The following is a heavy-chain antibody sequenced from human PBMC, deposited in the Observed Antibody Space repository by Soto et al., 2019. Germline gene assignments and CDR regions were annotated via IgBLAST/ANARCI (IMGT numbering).Heavy chain of an antibody. CDR2: ISAYNGNT. D-gene: IGHD6-19*01. V-gene: IGHV1-18*04. Sequence: GSVKVSFKASCYTFTSYGISWVRQAPGQGLEWMGWISAYNGNTNYAQKLQGRVTMTTDTSTSTAYMELRSLRSDDTAVYYCARVRSSGWYQVIDYWGQGTLVTVSS. CDR3: ARVRSSGWYQVIDY. J-gene: IGHJ4*02. CDR1: CYTFTSYG.